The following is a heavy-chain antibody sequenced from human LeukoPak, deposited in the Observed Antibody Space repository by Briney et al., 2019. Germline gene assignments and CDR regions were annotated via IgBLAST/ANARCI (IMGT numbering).Heavy chain of an antibody. CDR3: ARLGSNNWFDP. V-gene: IGHV4-59*01. J-gene: IGHJ5*02. CDR2: ISYSGRT. Sequence: SETPSLTCTVSGGSISSYYCSWIRQPPGKGLEWIGYISYSGRTNYNPSLKSRVTVSVDTSKNQFSLKLSSVTAADTAVYYCARLGSNNWFDPWGQGTLVTVSS. CDR1: GGSISSYY.